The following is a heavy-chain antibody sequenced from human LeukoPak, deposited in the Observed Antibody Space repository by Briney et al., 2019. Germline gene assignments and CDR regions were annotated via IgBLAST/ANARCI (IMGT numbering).Heavy chain of an antibody. Sequence: ASVKVSCKASGYTFTSYDINWVRQATGQGLEWMGWMNPNSGNTGYAQNFQGRVTMTRNTSISTAYMELSSLKSEDTAVYYCARCPIAVAGIRSQNWFDPWGQGTLVTVS. D-gene: IGHD6-19*01. CDR3: ARCPIAVAGIRSQNWFDP. V-gene: IGHV1-8*01. CDR2: MNPNSGNT. CDR1: GYTFTSYD. J-gene: IGHJ5*02.